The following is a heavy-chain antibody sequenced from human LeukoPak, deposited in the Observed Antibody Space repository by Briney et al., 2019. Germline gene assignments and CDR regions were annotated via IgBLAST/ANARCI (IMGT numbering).Heavy chain of an antibody. CDR2: ISYDGSNK. J-gene: IGHJ4*02. CDR3: ATQSGIQRGPEY. Sequence: PGGSLRLSCAASGFTFSSYAMHWVRQAPGKGLEWVAVISYDGSNKYYADSVKGRFTISRDNSKNTLYLQMNSLRAEDTAVYYCATQSGIQRGPEYWGQGTLVTVSS. D-gene: IGHD1-14*01. V-gene: IGHV3-30*04. CDR1: GFTFSSYA.